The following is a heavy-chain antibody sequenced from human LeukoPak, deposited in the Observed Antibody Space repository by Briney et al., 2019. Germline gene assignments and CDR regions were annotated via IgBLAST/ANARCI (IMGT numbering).Heavy chain of an antibody. CDR3: ARDNFNSNFDY. CDR2: ISGSGGST. V-gene: IGHV3-23*01. Sequence: PGGSLRLSCAASGFTFSSYAMSWVRQAPGKGLEWVSAISGSGGSTYYADSVKGRFTISRDNAKNSLYLQMNSLRAEDTAVYYCARDNFNSNFDYWGQGTLVTVSS. J-gene: IGHJ4*02. D-gene: IGHD1-1*01. CDR1: GFTFSSYA.